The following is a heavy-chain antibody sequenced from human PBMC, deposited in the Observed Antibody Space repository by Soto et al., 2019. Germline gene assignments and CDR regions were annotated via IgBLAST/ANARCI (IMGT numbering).Heavy chain of an antibody. J-gene: IGHJ4*02. CDR2: IYCSGST. V-gene: IGHV4-59*01. CDR1: GGSISRYY. Sequence: SETLSLTCTVSGGSISRYYWSWIRQPPGKGLEWVGYIYCSGSTNYNPSLKSRFTISGDTSKNQFSLKLSSVTAADTAVYYCPRVHPDYAEDVDYWGQGTLVTVSS. CDR3: PRVHPDYAEDVDY. D-gene: IGHD4-17*01.